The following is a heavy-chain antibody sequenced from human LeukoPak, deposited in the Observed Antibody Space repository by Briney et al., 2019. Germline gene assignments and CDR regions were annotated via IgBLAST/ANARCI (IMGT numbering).Heavy chain of an antibody. Sequence: SETLSLTCTVSGGSISSSYFYWDWIRQPPGKGLEWIGSMYCSGNTYYNPSLKSRVTISVDTSKNQFSLKLSSVTAADTAVYYCARSSRDGYNYFDYWGQGTLVTVSS. CDR1: GGSISSSYFY. CDR2: MYCSGNT. D-gene: IGHD5-24*01. V-gene: IGHV4-39*01. CDR3: ARSSRDGYNYFDY. J-gene: IGHJ4*02.